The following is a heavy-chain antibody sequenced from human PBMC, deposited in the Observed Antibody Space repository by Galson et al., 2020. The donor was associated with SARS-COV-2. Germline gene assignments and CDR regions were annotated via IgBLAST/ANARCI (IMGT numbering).Heavy chain of an antibody. Sequence: PSETLSLTCAVSGGSISSGGYSWSWIRQPPGKGLEWIGYIYYSGSTYYNPSLKSRVTISVDTSKNQFSLKLSSVTAADTAVYYCARCLYYGWDSGRVDWFDPWGQGTLVTVSS. CDR1: GGSISSGGYS. J-gene: IGHJ5*02. CDR2: IYYSGST. CDR3: ARCLYYGWDSGRVDWFDP. V-gene: IGHV4-30-4*07. D-gene: IGHD4-17*01.